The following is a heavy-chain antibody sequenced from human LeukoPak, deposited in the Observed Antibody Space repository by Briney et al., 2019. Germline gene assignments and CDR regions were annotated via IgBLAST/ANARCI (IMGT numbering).Heavy chain of an antibody. CDR2: LYYTGST. Sequence: PSETLSLTCTVSGGSISSYYWSWIRQPPGKGLEWIGTLYYTGSTYYNPSLKSRVTISVDTSKNQFSLKLSSVTAADTAVYYCACRVATAMVIAYWGQGILVTVSS. CDR1: GGSISSYY. CDR3: ACRVATAMVIAY. J-gene: IGHJ4*02. D-gene: IGHD5-18*01. V-gene: IGHV4-59*04.